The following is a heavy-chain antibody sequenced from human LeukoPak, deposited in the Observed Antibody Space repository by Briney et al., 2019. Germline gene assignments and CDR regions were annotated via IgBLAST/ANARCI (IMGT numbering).Heavy chain of an antibody. CDR2: ISGSGGSS. Sequence: GGSLRLSCAASGFTFSSHGMSWVRQAPGKGLEWVSAISGSGGSSFYADSVKGRFTISRDNSKNTLYLQMNSLRAEDPAVYYCAELGITMIGGVWGKGTTVTISS. J-gene: IGHJ6*04. CDR1: GFTFSSHG. V-gene: IGHV3-23*01. D-gene: IGHD3-10*02. CDR3: AELGITMIGGV.